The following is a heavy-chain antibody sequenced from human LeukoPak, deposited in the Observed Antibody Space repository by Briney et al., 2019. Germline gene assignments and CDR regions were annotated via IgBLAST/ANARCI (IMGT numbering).Heavy chain of an antibody. J-gene: IGHJ5*02. CDR3: AKGGDIVGARDWFDP. CDR1: GFTFSSYA. CDR2: ISGSGGST. D-gene: IGHD1-26*01. Sequence: GGSVRLSCAASGFTFSSYAMSWVRQAPGKGLEWVSAISGSGGSTYYADSVKGRFTISRDNSKNTLYLQMNSLRAEDTAVYYCAKGGDIVGARDWFDPWGQGTLVTVSS. V-gene: IGHV3-23*01.